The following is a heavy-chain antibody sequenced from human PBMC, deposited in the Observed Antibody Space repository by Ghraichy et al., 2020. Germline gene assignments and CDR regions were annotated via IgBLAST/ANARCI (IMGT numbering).Heavy chain of an antibody. V-gene: IGHV4-4*02. CDR3: AKVITGGGIFPH. CDR2: ISHSGDT. CDR1: GDSISSNDW. D-gene: IGHD3-16*01. J-gene: IGHJ1*01. Sequence: SETLSLTCAVSGDSISSNDWWSWVRQPPGKGLEWMGEISHSGDTNYNPSLKSRVTISLDKSKNQFSLKLTSVTAADTAVYYCAKVITGGGIFPHWGQGTLVTVSS.